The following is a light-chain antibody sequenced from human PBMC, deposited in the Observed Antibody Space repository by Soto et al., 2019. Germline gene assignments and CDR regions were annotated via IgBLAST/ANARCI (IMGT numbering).Light chain of an antibody. CDR1: DDISTY. V-gene: IGKV1-9*01. J-gene: IGKJ5*01. CDR3: QQLNTLPFT. CDR2: EAS. Sequence: DIQLTQSPSLLSASVGDRGTITCRASDDISTYLAWYQQKPGKAPKIMIYEASTLQSGVPSRFSGSGSGTEFTLTTSGLLPEDFATYHCQQLNTLPFTFGQGTRLEIK.